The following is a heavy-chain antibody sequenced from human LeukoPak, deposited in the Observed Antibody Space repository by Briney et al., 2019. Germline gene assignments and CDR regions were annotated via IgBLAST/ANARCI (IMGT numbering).Heavy chain of an antibody. D-gene: IGHD6-13*01. CDR3: ARGPYNSRHFDY. CDR1: GGSFSGYY. Sequence: SETLSLTCAVYGGSFSGYYWSWIRQPPGKGLEWIGEINHSGSTNYSPSLKSRVTISLDTSKNQFSLKLSSVTAADTAVYYCARGPYNSRHFDYWGQGTLVTVSS. CDR2: INHSGST. V-gene: IGHV4-34*01. J-gene: IGHJ4*02.